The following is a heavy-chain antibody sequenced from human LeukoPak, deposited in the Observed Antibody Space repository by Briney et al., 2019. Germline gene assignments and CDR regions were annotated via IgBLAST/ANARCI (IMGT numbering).Heavy chain of an antibody. D-gene: IGHD3-3*02. J-gene: IGHJ4*02. Sequence: GGFLRLSCAASGFTFSTYWMSWVRQAPGKGLEWVAGIKEDGSEIYYVDSVKGRFTISRDNAKNSLYLQMNSLRAEDTAVYYCARGHVSIGPWGQGTLVTVSS. CDR2: IKEDGSEI. CDR1: GFTFSTYW. CDR3: ARGHVSIGP. V-gene: IGHV3-7*01.